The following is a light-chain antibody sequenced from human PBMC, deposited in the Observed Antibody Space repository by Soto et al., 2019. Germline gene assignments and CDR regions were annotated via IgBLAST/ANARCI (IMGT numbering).Light chain of an antibody. Sequence: EIVLTQSPATLSLSPGERASLSCRASQSISVYLAWYQQKPGQAPRLLIYDASNRATGLPARFSGSGSGTDFTLTISSLEPEDFAVYYCHQRTKWPPTFGGGTKVEI. CDR3: HQRTKWPPT. J-gene: IGKJ4*01. V-gene: IGKV3-11*01. CDR1: QSISVY. CDR2: DAS.